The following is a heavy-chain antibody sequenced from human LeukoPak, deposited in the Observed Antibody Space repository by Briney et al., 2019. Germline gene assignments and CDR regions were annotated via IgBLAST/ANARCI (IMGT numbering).Heavy chain of an antibody. CDR1: GFTVSSNY. CDR2: IYSGGST. CDR3: ARDPPMVREVLGNWFDP. D-gene: IGHD3-10*01. Sequence: GGSLRLSCAAFGFTVSSNYMSWVRQAPGKGLEWVSVIYSGGSTYYADSVKGRFTISRDNSKNTLYLQMNSLRAEDTAVYYCARDPPMVREVLGNWFDPWGQGTLVTVSS. V-gene: IGHV3-66*01. J-gene: IGHJ5*02.